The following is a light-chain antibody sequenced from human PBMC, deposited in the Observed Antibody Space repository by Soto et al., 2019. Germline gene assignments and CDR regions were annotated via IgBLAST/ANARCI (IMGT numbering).Light chain of an antibody. CDR1: QSFRGL. J-gene: IGKJ1*01. Sequence: EFVLTHSPVTLSLSPGERATLSCRASQSFRGLLAWYQQKPGQAPRLLIYDAYNRATGIPPRFSGSGSGTDFTLTISRLKPEDFAVYYCQQYGSSPRTFGQGTKVDIK. V-gene: IGKV3-20*01. CDR2: DAY. CDR3: QQYGSSPRT.